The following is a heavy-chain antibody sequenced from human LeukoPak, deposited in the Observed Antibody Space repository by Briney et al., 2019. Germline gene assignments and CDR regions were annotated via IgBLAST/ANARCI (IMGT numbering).Heavy chain of an antibody. V-gene: IGHV4-39*01. CDR1: GGSISSSSYY. Sequence: PSETLSLTCTVSGGSISSSSYYWGWIRQPPGKGLEWIGCIYYSGSTYYNPSLKSRVTISVDTSKNQFSLKLSSVTAADTAVYYCARLDLYDILTGHPGTTQFDPWGREPWSPPPQ. J-gene: IGHJ5*02. CDR3: ARLDLYDILTGHPGTTQFDP. CDR2: IYYSGST. D-gene: IGHD3-9*01.